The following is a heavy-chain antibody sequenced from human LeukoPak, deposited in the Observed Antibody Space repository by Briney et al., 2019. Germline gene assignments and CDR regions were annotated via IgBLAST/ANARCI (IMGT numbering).Heavy chain of an antibody. CDR2: ISGSGNST. V-gene: IGHV3-23*01. Sequence: SGGSLRLSCAASGFTFSSYAMTWVRQAPGKGLEWVSTISGSGNSTYYADSVKGRFTISRDDSENTLFLQMNSLRAEDTAVYYCAKRGQLGYWGQGTLVTVSS. J-gene: IGHJ4*02. CDR3: AKRGQLGY. CDR1: GFTFSSYA. D-gene: IGHD3-16*01.